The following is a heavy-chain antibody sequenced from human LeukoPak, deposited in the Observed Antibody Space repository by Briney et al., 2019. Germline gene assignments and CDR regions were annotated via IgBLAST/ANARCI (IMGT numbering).Heavy chain of an antibody. V-gene: IGHV3-33*01. CDR3: ARDVETTNWFDP. Sequence: GGSLRLSCAASGFTFSSYGMHWVRQAPGKGLEWVAVIWYDGSNKYYADSVKGRFTISRDNSKSTLYLQMNSLRAEDTAVYYCARDVETTNWFDPWGQGTLVTVSS. D-gene: IGHD5-24*01. CDR2: IWYDGSNK. CDR1: GFTFSSYG. J-gene: IGHJ5*02.